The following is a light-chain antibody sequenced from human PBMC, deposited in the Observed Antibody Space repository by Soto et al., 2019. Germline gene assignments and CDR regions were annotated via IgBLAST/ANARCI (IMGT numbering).Light chain of an antibody. J-gene: IGLJ1*01. CDR2: DVS. CDR1: SIDVGGYDY. Sequence: QSALTQPPSASGSPGQSVAISCTGTSIDVGGYDYVSWYQQHPGKAPKLMIYDVSKRPSGVPDRFSGSKSGNTASLTVSGLQAEDEADYYCSSYAGTYIVFGTGTKVTVL. V-gene: IGLV2-8*01. CDR3: SSYAGTYIV.